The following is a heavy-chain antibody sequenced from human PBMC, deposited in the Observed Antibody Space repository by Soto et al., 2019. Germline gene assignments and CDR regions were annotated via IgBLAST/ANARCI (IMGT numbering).Heavy chain of an antibody. J-gene: IGHJ6*03. CDR1: SYTFTSYG. Sequence: GGPVKVSCKASSYTFTSYGISWVRQAPGQGLEWMGWISAYNGNTNYAQKLQGRVTMTTDTSTSTAYMELRSLRSDDTAVYYCARNINQFTTYYDFWSGTNMDVWGKATTVTVS. V-gene: IGHV1-18*01. D-gene: IGHD3-3*01. CDR3: ARNINQFTTYYDFWSGTNMDV. CDR2: ISAYNGNT.